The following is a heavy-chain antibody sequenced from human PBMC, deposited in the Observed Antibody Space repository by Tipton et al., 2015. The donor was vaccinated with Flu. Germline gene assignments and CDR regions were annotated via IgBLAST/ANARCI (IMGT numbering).Heavy chain of an antibody. D-gene: IGHD3-9*01. V-gene: IGHV4-39*01. CDR1: GGSINNSGYY. J-gene: IGHJ5*02. CDR3: AGHKVLSDITPGNWFDP. Sequence: TLSLTCAVSGGSINNSGYYWGWVRQPTGKGLEWVGSVYYSGSTYYNPSLKSRVTISVDTSKNQFSLRLNSVTAADTASYYCAGHKVLSDITPGNWFDPWGQGALVTVSS. CDR2: VYYSGST.